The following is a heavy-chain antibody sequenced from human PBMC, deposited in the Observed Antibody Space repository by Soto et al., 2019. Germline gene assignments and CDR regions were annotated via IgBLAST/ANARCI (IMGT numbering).Heavy chain of an antibody. V-gene: IGHV3-74*01. J-gene: IGHJ4*02. CDR3: ASDYYDSSGYREY. Sequence: VGSLRLSCASSVFTFSSYWMHCVRQSPGKGLVWVSRINSDGSSTSYADSVKGRFTISRDNAKNTLYLQMNSLRAEDTAVYYCASDYYDSSGYREYLGQGTLVIVS. CDR2: INSDGSST. CDR1: VFTFSSYW. D-gene: IGHD3-22*01.